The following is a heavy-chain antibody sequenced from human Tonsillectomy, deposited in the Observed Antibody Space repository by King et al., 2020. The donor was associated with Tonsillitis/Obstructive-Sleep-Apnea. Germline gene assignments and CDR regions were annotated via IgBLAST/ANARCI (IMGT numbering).Heavy chain of an antibody. V-gene: IGHV4-34*01. CDR2: INHSGST. J-gene: IGHJ4*02. CDR3: ARALQHKVVPAAQDAYLDY. Sequence: VQLQQWGAGLLKPSETLSLTCAVYGGSFSGYYWSWIRQPPGKGLEWIGEINHSGSTNYNPSLKSRVTISVDTSKNQFSLKISSVTAADTAVYYCARALQHKVVPAAQDAYLDYWGQGTLVTVSS. D-gene: IGHD2-2*01. CDR1: GGSFSGYY.